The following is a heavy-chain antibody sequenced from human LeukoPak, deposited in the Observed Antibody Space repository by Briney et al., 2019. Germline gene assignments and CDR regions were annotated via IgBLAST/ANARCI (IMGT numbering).Heavy chain of an antibody. V-gene: IGHV4-30-4*02. Sequence: KASETLSLTCTVSGGSISSESSGDYYWSWIRQPPGKGLEWIGYIYYSGSTYYNPSLKSRLTISVDTSKNQFSLKLSSVTAADTAVYYCAKGGIRSGAFDIWGQGTRVTVSS. J-gene: IGHJ3*02. CDR3: AKGGIRSGAFDI. D-gene: IGHD6-13*01. CDR2: IYYSGST. CDR1: GGSISSESSGDYY.